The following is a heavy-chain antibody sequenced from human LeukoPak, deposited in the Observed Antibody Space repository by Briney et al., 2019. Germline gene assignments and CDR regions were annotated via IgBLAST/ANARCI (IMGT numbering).Heavy chain of an antibody. CDR3: TRPHYYDNSGDAFDI. Sequence: GGSLRLSRAASGFTVSTNYMNWVRQAPGTGLEWVSVLYSDGTTYYADSVKGRFTISRDNSKNTLFLQMNSLRTEDTAVYYCTRPHYYDNSGDAFDIWGQGTMVTVSS. D-gene: IGHD3-22*01. CDR1: GFTVSTNY. CDR2: LYSDGTT. J-gene: IGHJ3*02. V-gene: IGHV3-53*01.